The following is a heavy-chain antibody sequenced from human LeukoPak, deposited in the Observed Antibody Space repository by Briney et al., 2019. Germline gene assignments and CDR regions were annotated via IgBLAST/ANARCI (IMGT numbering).Heavy chain of an antibody. CDR3: ATYSGSYWGGNWFDT. CDR2: IIPIFGIA. J-gene: IGHJ5*02. D-gene: IGHD1-26*01. CDR1: GGTFSSYA. Sequence: SVKVSCKASGGTFSSYAISWVRQAPGQGLEWMGRIIPIFGIANYAQKFQGRVTITADKSTSTAYMELSSLRSEDTAVYYCATYSGSYWGGNWFDTWGQGALVSVCS. V-gene: IGHV1-69*04.